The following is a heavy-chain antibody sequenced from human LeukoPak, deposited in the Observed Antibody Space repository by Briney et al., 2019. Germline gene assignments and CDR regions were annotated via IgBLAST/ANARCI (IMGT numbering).Heavy chain of an antibody. D-gene: IGHD2/OR15-2a*01. J-gene: IGHJ4*02. CDR2: ISSDGSNK. Sequence: GGSLRLSCAASGFTFSTYGMHWVRQAPGKGLEWVAIISSDGSNKYYADSVKGRFTISRDNSKNTVYLQMNSLRAEDTAVYYCARDQALYFSYGDFWGQGTLVAVSS. V-gene: IGHV3-30*03. CDR3: ARDQALYFSYGDF. CDR1: GFTFSTYG.